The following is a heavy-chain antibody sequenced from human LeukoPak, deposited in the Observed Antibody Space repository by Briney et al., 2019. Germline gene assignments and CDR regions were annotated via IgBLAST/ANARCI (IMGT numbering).Heavy chain of an antibody. D-gene: IGHD3-16*01. CDR3: ARDRRGVASLGEFSY. CDR2: IWYDGSNK. V-gene: IGHV3-33*08. CDR1: GFTFSSYG. Sequence: GGSLRLSCAASGFTFSSYGMHWVRQAPGKGLEWVAVIWYDGSNKYYADPVKGRFTISRDNSKNTLYLQMNSLRAEDTAVYYCARDRRGVASLGEFSYWGQGTLVTVSS. J-gene: IGHJ4*02.